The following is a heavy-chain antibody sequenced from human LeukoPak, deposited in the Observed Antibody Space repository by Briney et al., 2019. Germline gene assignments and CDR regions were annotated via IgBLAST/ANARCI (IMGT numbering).Heavy chain of an antibody. CDR1: GFTLTTSP. CDR3: AAGSGWYRFDY. J-gene: IGHJ4*02. Sequence: ASVKVSCKASGFTLTTSPMQWVRQARGQRLEWIGWIVVDSGNTNYAQKFQERVTITRDMSTSTAYMELSSLRSEDTAVYYCAAGSGWYRFDYWGQGTLVTVSS. CDR2: IVVDSGNT. D-gene: IGHD6-19*01. V-gene: IGHV1-58*02.